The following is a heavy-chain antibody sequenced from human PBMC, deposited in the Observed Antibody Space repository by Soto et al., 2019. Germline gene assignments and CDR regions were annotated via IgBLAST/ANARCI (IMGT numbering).Heavy chain of an antibody. D-gene: IGHD2-21*02. Sequence: SGKVSCEASAFTFTSSALQWVRQARGQRLEWIGWIVVGSGNTNYAQKFQERVTITRDMSTSTAYMELSSLRSEDTAVYYCAVTYLTAIYYYGMDVWGQGTTVTASS. CDR3: AVTYLTAIYYYGMDV. V-gene: IGHV1-58*01. J-gene: IGHJ6*02. CDR2: IVVGSGNT. CDR1: AFTFTSSA.